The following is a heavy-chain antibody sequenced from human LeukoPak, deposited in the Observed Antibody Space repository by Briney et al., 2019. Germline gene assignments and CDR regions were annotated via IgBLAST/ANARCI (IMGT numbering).Heavy chain of an antibody. J-gene: IGHJ4*02. CDR3: ARAEVASSGPSDY. Sequence: ASVKVSCKASGYTFTGYYMHWVRQAPGQGLDWMGWINPNSGGTNYAQKFQGRVTMTRDTSIITAYMELSGLRSDDTAVYYCARAEVASSGPSDYWGQGTLVTVSS. CDR1: GYTFTGYY. D-gene: IGHD5-12*01. CDR2: INPNSGGT. V-gene: IGHV1-2*02.